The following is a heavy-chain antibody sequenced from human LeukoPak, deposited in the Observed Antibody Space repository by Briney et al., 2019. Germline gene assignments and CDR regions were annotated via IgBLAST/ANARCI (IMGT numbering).Heavy chain of an antibody. J-gene: IGHJ6*03. CDR2: IYHSGST. CDR3: ARVNYGSGSYQHYYYYMDV. CDR1: GYSISSGYY. D-gene: IGHD3-10*01. Sequence: SETLSLTCAVSGYSISSGYYWGWIRQPPGKGLEWIGSIYHSGSTYYNPSLKSRVTISVDTSKNQFSLKLSSVTAADTAVYYCARVNYGSGSYQHYYYYMDVWGKGTTVTVSS. V-gene: IGHV4-38-2*01.